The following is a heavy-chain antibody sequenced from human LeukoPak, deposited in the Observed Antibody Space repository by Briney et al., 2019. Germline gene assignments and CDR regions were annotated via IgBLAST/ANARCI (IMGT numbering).Heavy chain of an antibody. D-gene: IGHD1-26*01. CDR2: IYPGDSDT. V-gene: IGHV5-51*01. Sequence: GESLKISCKGSGYSLTSYWIGWVRQMPGKGLEWMGIIYPGDSDTRYSPPFQGQVTISADKSISTAYLQWSSLKASDTAMYYCARHGFSYSGSYHDAFDIWGQGTMVTVSS. J-gene: IGHJ3*02. CDR3: ARHGFSYSGSYHDAFDI. CDR1: GYSLTSYW.